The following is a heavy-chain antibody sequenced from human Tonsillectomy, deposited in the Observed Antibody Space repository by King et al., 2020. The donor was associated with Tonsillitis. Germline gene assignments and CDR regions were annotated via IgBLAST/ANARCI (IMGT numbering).Heavy chain of an antibody. J-gene: IGHJ4*02. Sequence: VQLVESGGGVVQPGRSLRLSCAASGFTFSSYAMHWVRQAPGKGLEWVAVISYDGSNKYYADSVKGRFTISRDKSKNTLYLQMNSLRAEDTAVYYCARGGYGDFRFDYWGQGTLVTVSS. V-gene: IGHV3-30*04. D-gene: IGHD4-17*01. CDR2: ISYDGSNK. CDR1: GFTFSSYA. CDR3: ARGGYGDFRFDY.